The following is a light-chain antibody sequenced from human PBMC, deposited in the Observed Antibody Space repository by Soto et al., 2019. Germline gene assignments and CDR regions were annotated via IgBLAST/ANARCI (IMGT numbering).Light chain of an antibody. Sequence: QSVLTQPPSASGTPGQRVTISCSGSSSNIGGNFVLWYQQLPGTAPKLLMSGNNQRPSGVPDRFSGSKSGTSASLAISGLRSEDEADYYCAAWDDSLSAWVFGGGTKLTVL. CDR2: GNN. CDR1: SSNIGGNF. CDR3: AAWDDSLSAWV. J-gene: IGLJ3*02. V-gene: IGLV1-47*01.